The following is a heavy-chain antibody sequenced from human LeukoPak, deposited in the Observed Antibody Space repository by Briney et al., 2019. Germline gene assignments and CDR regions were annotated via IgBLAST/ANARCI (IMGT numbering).Heavy chain of an antibody. D-gene: IGHD2-2*02. CDR1: GFTFSDYY. Sequence: PGGSLRLSCAASGFTFSDYYMNWVPQAPGKGLECVSFISSTRTMFYTDSVKGRFTISGNNAKNSLNLQMNSLRAEDTAVYYCAKSEVPAAIRGRMDVWGKGTTVTVSS. J-gene: IGHJ6*03. V-gene: IGHV3-69-1*01. CDR2: ISSTRTM. CDR3: AKSEVPAAIRGRMDV.